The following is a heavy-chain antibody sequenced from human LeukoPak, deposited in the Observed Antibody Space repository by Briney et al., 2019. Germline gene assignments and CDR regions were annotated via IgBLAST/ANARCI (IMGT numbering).Heavy chain of an antibody. CDR1: GYTFTSYD. CDR3: ARSWRFGELLTMDV. J-gene: IGHJ6*02. Sequence: GASVKVSCKASGYTFTSYDINWVRQATGQGLEWMGWMNPNSGNTGYAQKFQGRVTMTRNTSISTAYMELSSLRSEDTAVYYCARSWRFGELLTMDVWGQGTTVTVSS. V-gene: IGHV1-8*01. CDR2: MNPNSGNT. D-gene: IGHD3-10*01.